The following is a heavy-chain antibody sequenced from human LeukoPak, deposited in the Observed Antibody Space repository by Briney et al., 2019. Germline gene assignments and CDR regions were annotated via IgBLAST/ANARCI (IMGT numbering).Heavy chain of an antibody. J-gene: IGHJ4*02. CDR2: ISTDGSST. V-gene: IGHV3-74*01. CDR1: GFTFSSYW. D-gene: IGHD2-2*01. CDR3: ARESGFCSGTHCDRPEDY. Sequence: SWGSLRLSCAASGFTFSSYWMHWVRQAPGKGLVWVSRISTDGSSTTYADSVKGRFTISRDNAKNTLYLQMNSLRAEDTAVYYCARESGFCSGTHCDRPEDYWGQGAQVTVSS.